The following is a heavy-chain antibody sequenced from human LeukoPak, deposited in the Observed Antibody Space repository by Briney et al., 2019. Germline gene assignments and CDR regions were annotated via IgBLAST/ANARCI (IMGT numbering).Heavy chain of an antibody. Sequence: ASVKVSCKVSGNTLTELSMHWVRQAPGKGLEWMGGFDPEDGEAIYAQKFQGRVTMTEDTSTDTTYMELNSLKSEDTAVYYCAAGGVYDQFDYWAREPWSPSPQ. CDR2: FDPEDGEA. CDR3: AAGGVYDQFDY. V-gene: IGHV1-24*01. J-gene: IGHJ4*02. D-gene: IGHD2/OR15-2a*01. CDR1: GNTLTELS.